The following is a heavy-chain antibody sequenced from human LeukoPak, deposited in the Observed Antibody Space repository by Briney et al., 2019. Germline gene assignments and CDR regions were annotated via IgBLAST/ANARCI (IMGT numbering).Heavy chain of an antibody. CDR3: ARTIVGAVAFDY. CDR2: IYHSGST. V-gene: IGHV4-30-2*01. J-gene: IGHJ4*02. Sequence: SETLSLTCAVSGGSISSGGYSWSWIRQPPGKGLEWIGYIYHSGSTYHNPSLKSRVTISVDRSKNQFSLKLSSVTAADTAVYYCARTIVGAVAFDYWGQGTLVTVSS. CDR1: GGSISSGGYS. D-gene: IGHD1-26*01.